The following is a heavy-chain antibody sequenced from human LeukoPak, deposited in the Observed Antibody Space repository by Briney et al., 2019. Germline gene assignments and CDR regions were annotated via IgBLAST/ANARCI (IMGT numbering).Heavy chain of an antibody. CDR2: IYSSGSN. D-gene: IGHD5-12*01. CDR3: AREPTSGREPTSGRPLDY. J-gene: IGHJ4*02. Sequence: PSETLSLTCTVSGGSISGYFWTWITHPAGKGLEWIGRIYSSGSNNYNPPLTSRVTMSLDTSKTHFSLNLTSVTAADTAVYYCAREPTSGREPTSGRPLDYWGQGTLVTVSS. CDR1: GGSISGYF. V-gene: IGHV4-4*07.